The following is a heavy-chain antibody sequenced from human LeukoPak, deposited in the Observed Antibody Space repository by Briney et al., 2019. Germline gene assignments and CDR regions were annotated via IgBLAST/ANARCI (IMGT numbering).Heavy chain of an antibody. Sequence: ASVKVSCKASGGTFSDYALNWVRQAPGQGLEWMGVFIPILGTANSTQKFQDRVTITADISTNTVYMELSSLRSEDTAVYYCARDILATSIAAPYYWGQGTLVTVSS. CDR2: FIPILGTA. CDR1: GGTFSDYA. D-gene: IGHD6-13*01. V-gene: IGHV1-69*10. J-gene: IGHJ4*02. CDR3: ARDILATSIAAPYY.